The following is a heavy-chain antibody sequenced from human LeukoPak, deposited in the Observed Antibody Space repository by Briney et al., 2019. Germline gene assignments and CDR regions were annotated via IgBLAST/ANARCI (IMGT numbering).Heavy chain of an antibody. Sequence: GRSLRLSCAASGFTFSSYGMHWVRQAPGKGLEWVAVISYDGSNKYYADSVKGRFTISRDNSKNTLYLQMNSLRAEDTAVYYCAGTHYYDSSGYYFGGAFDIWGQGTMVTVSS. D-gene: IGHD3-22*01. CDR2: ISYDGSNK. V-gene: IGHV3-30*03. J-gene: IGHJ3*02. CDR3: AGTHYYDSSGYYFGGAFDI. CDR1: GFTFSSYG.